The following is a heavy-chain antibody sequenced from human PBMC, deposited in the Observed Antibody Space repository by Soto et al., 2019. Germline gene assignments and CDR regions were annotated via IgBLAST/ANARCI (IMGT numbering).Heavy chain of an antibody. D-gene: IGHD6-19*01. CDR1: GGSISSSSYY. V-gene: IGHV4-39*01. CDR2: IYYSGST. CDR3: ERHQAQWLVNFDY. J-gene: IGHJ4*02. Sequence: PWETLSLTCTVSGGSISSSSYYWGWIRQPPGKGLEWIGSIYYSGSTYYNPSLKSRVTISVDTSKNQFSLKLSSVTAADTAVYYCERHQAQWLVNFDYWGQGTLVTVSS.